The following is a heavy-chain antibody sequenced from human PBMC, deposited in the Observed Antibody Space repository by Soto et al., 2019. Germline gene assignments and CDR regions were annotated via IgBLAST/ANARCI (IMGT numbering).Heavy chain of an antibody. CDR3: ARSVAVPGAPIDY. J-gene: IGHJ4*02. CDR2: VYYTGST. Sequence: QVQLQESGPGLVKPAETLSLTCSVSGGSISGSYWSWIRQSPGKVLEWLGYVYYTGSTNYSPSLRSRVSISVDTSKNEFSLRLSSVTAADTAVYFCARSVAVPGAPIDYWGQGTQVTVSS. V-gene: IGHV4-59*01. D-gene: IGHD6-19*01. CDR1: GGSISGSY.